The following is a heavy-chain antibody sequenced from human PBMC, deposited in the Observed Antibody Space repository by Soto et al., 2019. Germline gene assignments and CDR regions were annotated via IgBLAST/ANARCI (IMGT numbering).Heavy chain of an antibody. D-gene: IGHD4-17*01. V-gene: IGHV1-8*01. CDR1: GYTFTSYD. J-gene: IGHJ5*02. Sequence: RASVKVSCKASGYTFTSYDINWVRQATGQGLECLGWMNPNSGNTAYVQKFQGRVTMTWDTSITTAYMELSSLRSEDTAVYFCARGIKYGAYSRWFDPWGQGTLVTVSS. CDR3: ARGIKYGAYSRWFDP. CDR2: MNPNSGNT.